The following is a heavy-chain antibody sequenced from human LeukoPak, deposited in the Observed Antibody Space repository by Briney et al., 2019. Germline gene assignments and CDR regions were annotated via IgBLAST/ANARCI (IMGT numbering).Heavy chain of an antibody. J-gene: IGHJ4*02. CDR2: IYYSGST. Sequence: SETLSLTCTVSGGSISSSSYYWGWIRQPPGKGLEWIGSIYYSGSTYYNPSLKSRVTISVDTSKNQFSLKLSSVTAADTAVYYCARAWGYYDSSGYFDYWGQGTLVTVSS. CDR3: ARAWGYYDSSGYFDY. D-gene: IGHD3-22*01. CDR1: GGSISSSSYY. V-gene: IGHV4-39*07.